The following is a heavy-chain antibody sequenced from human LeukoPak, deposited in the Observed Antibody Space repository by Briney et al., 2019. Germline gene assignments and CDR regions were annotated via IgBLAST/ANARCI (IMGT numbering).Heavy chain of an antibody. J-gene: IGHJ5*02. CDR2: ISSSGRTI. CDR3: ATGLIVTNH. Sequence: GGSLRLSCAASGFTFSHYNMNWVRQAPGKGLEWVSYISSSGRTIHYADSVKGRFTISRDNAKNSLYLQMNSLRDEDTAVYYCATGLIVTNHWGQGTLVSVPS. CDR1: GFTFSHYN. V-gene: IGHV3-48*02. D-gene: IGHD5-18*01.